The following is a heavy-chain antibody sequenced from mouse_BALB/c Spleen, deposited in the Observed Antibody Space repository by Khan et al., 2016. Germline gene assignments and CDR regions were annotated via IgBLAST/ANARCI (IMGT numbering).Heavy chain of an antibody. V-gene: IGHV5-6-5*01. CDR3: TRGFTTVVDYFDY. D-gene: IGHD1-1*01. CDR1: GFTFSSYA. J-gene: IGHJ2*01. CDR2: ISSGGNT. Sequence: EVELVESGGGLVKPGGSLKLSCAASGFTFSSYAMSWVRQTPEKRLEWVASISSGGNTFYPDSLKGRFTISRDNARNILYLQMSSLRSEDTAMYYCTRGFTTVVDYFDYWGQGTTLTVSS.